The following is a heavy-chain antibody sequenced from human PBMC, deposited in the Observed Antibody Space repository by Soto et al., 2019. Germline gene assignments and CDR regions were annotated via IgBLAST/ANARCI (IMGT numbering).Heavy chain of an antibody. CDR2: IIPIFGTA. Sequence: ASVKVSCKASGGTFSSYAISWVRQAPGQGLEWMGGIIPIFGTANYAQKFQGRVTITADESTSTAYMELSSLRSEDTAVYYCARGTYYDILTGYYRGYYYYGMDVWGQGTTVTVSS. CDR1: GGTFSSYA. V-gene: IGHV1-69*13. J-gene: IGHJ6*02. D-gene: IGHD3-9*01. CDR3: ARGTYYDILTGYYRGYYYYGMDV.